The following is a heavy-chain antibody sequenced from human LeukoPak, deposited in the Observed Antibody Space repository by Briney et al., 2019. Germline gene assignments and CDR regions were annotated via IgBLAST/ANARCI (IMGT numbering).Heavy chain of an antibody. D-gene: IGHD3-22*01. J-gene: IGHJ4*02. CDR1: GGSISSGGYY. CDR3: ARKVGNYYDSSGYFDY. CDR2: IYYSGST. Sequence: SGTLSLTCAVSGGSISSGGYYWSWIRQHPGKGLEWIGYIYYSGSTYYNPSLKSRVTISVDTSKNQFSLKLSSVTAADTAVYYCARKVGNYYDSSGYFDYWGQGTLVTVSS. V-gene: IGHV4-31*11.